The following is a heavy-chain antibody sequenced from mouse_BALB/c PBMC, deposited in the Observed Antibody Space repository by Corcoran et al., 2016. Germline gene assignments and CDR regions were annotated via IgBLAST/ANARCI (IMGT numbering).Heavy chain of an antibody. CDR2: IDPENGNT. D-gene: IGHD2-1*01. V-gene: IGHV14-1*02. CDR1: GFNIKDYY. CDR3: AYYGNYAMDY. Sequence: EVQLQQSGAELVRPGALVKLSCKASGFNIKDYYMHWVKQTPEQGLEWIGWIDPENGNTIYDPKFQGKASITADTSSNTAYLQLSSLTSEDTAVYYCAYYGNYAMDYWGQGTSVTVSS. J-gene: IGHJ4*01.